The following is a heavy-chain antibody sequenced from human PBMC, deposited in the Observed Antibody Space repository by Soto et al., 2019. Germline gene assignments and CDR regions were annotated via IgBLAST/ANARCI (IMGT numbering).Heavy chain of an antibody. Sequence: QVQLVESGGGVVQPGRSLRLSCAASGFTFSSYGMHWVRQAPGKGLEWVAVIWYDGSNKYYVDSVKGRFTISRDNSKNTLYLQMNSLRAEDTAVYYCARDGGGVWAYYYGMDVWGQGTTVTVSS. CDR1: GFTFSSYG. CDR2: IWYDGSNK. V-gene: IGHV3-33*01. CDR3: ARDGGGVWAYYYGMDV. J-gene: IGHJ6*02. D-gene: IGHD3-16*01.